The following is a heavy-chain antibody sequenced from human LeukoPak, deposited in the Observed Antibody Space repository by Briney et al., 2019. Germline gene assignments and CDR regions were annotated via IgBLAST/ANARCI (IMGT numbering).Heavy chain of an antibody. V-gene: IGHV1-69*04. CDR2: IIPILGIA. Sequence: SVKVSCKASGGTFSSYAISWVRQAPGQGLEWMGRIIPILGIANYAQKFQGRVTMTTDTSTSTAYMELRSLRSDDTAVYYCARAYRYYYDSSGYPLLDYWGQGTLVTVSS. J-gene: IGHJ4*02. D-gene: IGHD3-22*01. CDR3: ARAYRYYYDSSGYPLLDY. CDR1: GGTFSSYA.